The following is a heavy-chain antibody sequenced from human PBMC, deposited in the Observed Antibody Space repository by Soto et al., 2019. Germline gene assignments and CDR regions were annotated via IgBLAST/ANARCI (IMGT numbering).Heavy chain of an antibody. V-gene: IGHV3-30-3*01. J-gene: IGHJ4*02. CDR2: ISFDGSTK. CDR3: AREGIAESGPNFYDF. D-gene: IGHD6-13*01. CDR1: GFTFKHNA. Sequence: QVQLVESGGGVVQPGRSLTIFCTASGFTFKHNAMHWIRQAPAKGLEWVADISFDGSTKNYADSVKGRFTISRDNSKTTLSLQMRALKGEDTATYYCAREGIAESGPNFYDFWGQGTLVAVSS.